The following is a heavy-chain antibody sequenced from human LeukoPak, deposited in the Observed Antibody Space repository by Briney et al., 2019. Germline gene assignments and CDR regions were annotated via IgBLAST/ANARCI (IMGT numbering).Heavy chain of an antibody. J-gene: IGHJ4*02. V-gene: IGHV4-39*07. CDR1: GGSISSSSYY. Sequence: SETLSLTCTVSGGSISSSSYYWGWIRQPPGKGLEWIGEINHSGSTNYNPSLKSRVTISVDTSKNQFSLKLSSVTAADTAVYYCARGYAGSYYFDYWGQGALVTVSS. D-gene: IGHD3-10*01. CDR3: ARGYAGSYYFDY. CDR2: INHSGST.